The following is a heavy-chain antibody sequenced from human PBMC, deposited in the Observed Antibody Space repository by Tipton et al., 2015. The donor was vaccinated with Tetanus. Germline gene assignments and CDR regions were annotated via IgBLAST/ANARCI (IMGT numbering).Heavy chain of an antibody. CDR3: ARLYCSSTSCYAEGVVNWFDP. CDR2: IYYSGST. J-gene: IGHJ5*02. CDR1: GGSISSSSYY. Sequence: TLSLTCTVSGGSISSSSYYWGWIRQPPGKGLEWIGSIYYSGSTYYNPSLKSRVTISVDTSKNLFSLKLSSVTAADTAVYYCARLYCSSTSCYAEGVVNWFDPWGQGTLVTVSS. D-gene: IGHD2-2*01. V-gene: IGHV4-39*01.